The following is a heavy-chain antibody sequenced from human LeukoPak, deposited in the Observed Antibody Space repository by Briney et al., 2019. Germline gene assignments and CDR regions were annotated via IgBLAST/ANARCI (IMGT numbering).Heavy chain of an antibody. D-gene: IGHD3-3*01. CDR2: IYYSGST. V-gene: IGHV4-31*03. Sequence: SETLSLTCTVSGGSISSGGYYWSWIRQHPGKGLEWIGYIYYSGSTYYNPSLKSRVTISVDTSKNQFSLKLSSVTAADTAVYYCARTRITIFGVVIPNWFDPWGQGTLVTVSS. CDR1: GGSISSGGYY. J-gene: IGHJ5*02. CDR3: ARTRITIFGVVIPNWFDP.